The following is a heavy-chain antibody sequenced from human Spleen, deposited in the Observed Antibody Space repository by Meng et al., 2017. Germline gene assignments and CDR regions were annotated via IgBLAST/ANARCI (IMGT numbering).Heavy chain of an antibody. V-gene: IGHV3-13*01. J-gene: IGHJ4*02. D-gene: IGHD5-18*01. CDR1: GFTFSSYD. CDR2: IGTAGDT. CDR3: AREAYSSGYGSYFAY. Sequence: GESLKISCAASGFTFSSYDMHWVRQATGKGLEWVSAIGTAGDTYYPGSVKGRFTISRENAKNSLYIQMNSLSAEDTAVYYCAREAYSSGYGSYFAYWGQGNLVNGSS.